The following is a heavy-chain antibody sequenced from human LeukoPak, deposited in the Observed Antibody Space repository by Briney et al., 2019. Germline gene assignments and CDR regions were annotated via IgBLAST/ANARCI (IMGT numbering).Heavy chain of an antibody. D-gene: IGHD2-15*01. Sequence: ASVKVSCKASGYTFTSYHMHWVRQAPGQGLEWMGWISAYNGNTNYAQKLQGRVTMTTDTSTSTAYMELRSLRSDDTAVYYCARDFRPPRYCSGGSCYRFDPWGQGTLVTVSS. CDR3: ARDFRPPRYCSGGSCYRFDP. V-gene: IGHV1-18*04. J-gene: IGHJ5*02. CDR2: ISAYNGNT. CDR1: GYTFTSYH.